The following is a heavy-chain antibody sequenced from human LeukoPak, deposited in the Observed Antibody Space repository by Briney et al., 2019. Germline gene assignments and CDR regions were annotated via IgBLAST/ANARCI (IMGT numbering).Heavy chain of an antibody. J-gene: IGHJ6*03. Sequence: PETLSLTCAVYGGSFSGYYWSWIRQPPGKGLEWIGEINHSGSTNYNPSLKSRVTISVDTSKNQFSLKLSSVTAADTAVYYCARDDGGSSSSRYYYYMDVWGKGTTVTVSS. V-gene: IGHV4-34*01. CDR2: INHSGST. D-gene: IGHD6-6*01. CDR3: ARDDGGSSSSRYYYYMDV. CDR1: GGSFSGYY.